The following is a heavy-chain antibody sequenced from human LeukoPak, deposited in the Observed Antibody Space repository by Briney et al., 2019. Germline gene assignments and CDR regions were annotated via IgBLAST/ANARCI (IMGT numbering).Heavy chain of an antibody. D-gene: IGHD1-26*01. V-gene: IGHV3-7*01. J-gene: IGHJ4*02. CDR1: GFTFSSYW. CDR2: IKQDGSEK. CDR3: AREGSGSYPAFDY. Sequence: GGSLRLSCAVSGFTFSSYWMSWVRQAPGKGLEWVANIKQDGSEKYYVDSVKGRFTISRDNAKNSLYLQMNSLRAEDTAVYYCAREGSGSYPAFDYWGQGTLVTVSS.